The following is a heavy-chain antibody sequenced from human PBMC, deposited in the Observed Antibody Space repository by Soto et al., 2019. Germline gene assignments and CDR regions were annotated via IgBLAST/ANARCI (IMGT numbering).Heavy chain of an antibody. CDR3: ARYFRGSGRYFFDY. CDR1: GFTFISSF. J-gene: IGHJ4*02. Sequence: WGSLILSCVASGFTFISSFMGWVRQAPGKGLEWVANINQDGGGTYYVDSVEGRFTISRDNAKDSLYLQMNSLRGEDTAVYYCARYFRGSGRYFFDYWGQGTLVTVSS. CDR2: INQDGGGT. V-gene: IGHV3-7*03. D-gene: IGHD6-19*01.